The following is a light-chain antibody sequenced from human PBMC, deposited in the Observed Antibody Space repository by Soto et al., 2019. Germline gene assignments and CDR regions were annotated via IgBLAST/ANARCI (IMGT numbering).Light chain of an antibody. J-gene: IGKJ1*01. CDR3: QHYKDYSWT. CDR2: TTS. V-gene: IGKV1-5*03. Sequence: DIHMTQSPSTLSASVGDRVTITCRASQSFSSWLAWYQQKPGKAPKLLIYTTSSLESGVPSRFSGSGSGTEFTLTISSLQPDDFATYYCQHYKDYSWTFGQGTKVEIK. CDR1: QSFSSW.